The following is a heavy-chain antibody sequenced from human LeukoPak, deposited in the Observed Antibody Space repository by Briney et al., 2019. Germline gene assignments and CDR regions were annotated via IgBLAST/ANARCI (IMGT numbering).Heavy chain of an antibody. CDR2: IKQDETEK. D-gene: IGHD3-10*01. CDR3: DAVGELIDY. Sequence: PGGSLRLSCTASGFTFSNFWMGWVRQAPGKGLEWVANIKQDETEKFYLGSVKGRFTISRDNAKNSLYLQMNSLRAEDTAVYYCDAVGELIDYWGQGTLVTVSS. CDR1: GFTFSNFW. V-gene: IGHV3-7*01. J-gene: IGHJ4*02.